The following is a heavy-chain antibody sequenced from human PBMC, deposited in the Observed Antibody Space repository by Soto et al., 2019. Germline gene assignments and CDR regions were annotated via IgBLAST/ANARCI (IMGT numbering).Heavy chain of an antibody. V-gene: IGHV3-53*01. D-gene: IGHD3-22*01. CDR2: IYSSGTT. Sequence: EVQLVESGGGLIQPGGSLRLSCVASGFTVSGNYMSWVRQAPGKGLEWLSVIYSSGTTYYADSLKGRFTISRDSSKNTLYLQMNSLAAEDTAVYYCAREPYDDSSGYAGWFGPWGQGTLVTVSS. CDR3: AREPYDDSSGYAGWFGP. J-gene: IGHJ5*02. CDR1: GFTVSGNY.